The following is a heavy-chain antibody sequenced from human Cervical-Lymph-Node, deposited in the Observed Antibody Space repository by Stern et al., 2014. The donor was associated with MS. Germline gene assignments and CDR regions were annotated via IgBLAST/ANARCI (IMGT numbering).Heavy chain of an antibody. Sequence: ESGPTLVKPTQTLTLTCTFSGFSLTTSGVGVGWIRQPPGKALEWLALIYWNDDKRYSPSLKSRLAITKDTSKNQVVLTVTNMDPVDTATYYCAHRYQLLWAAWGQGTTVTVSS. CDR1: GFSLTTSGVG. V-gene: IGHV2-5*01. J-gene: IGHJ6*02. CDR2: IYWNDDK. CDR3: AHRYQLLWAA. D-gene: IGHD4-23*01.